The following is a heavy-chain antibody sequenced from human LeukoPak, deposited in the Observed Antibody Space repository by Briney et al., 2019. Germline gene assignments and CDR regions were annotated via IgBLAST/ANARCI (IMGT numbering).Heavy chain of an antibody. J-gene: IGHJ4*02. Sequence: ASVKVSCKASGYTFTGYYMHWVRQAPGQGLEWRGWINPNSGGTNYAQKFQGRVTMTRDTSISTAYMELSRVRSDDTAVYYCARAGVYYDSSGYYDYWGQGTLVTVSS. CDR3: ARAGVYYDSSGYYDY. V-gene: IGHV1-2*02. D-gene: IGHD3-22*01. CDR1: GYTFTGYY. CDR2: INPNSGGT.